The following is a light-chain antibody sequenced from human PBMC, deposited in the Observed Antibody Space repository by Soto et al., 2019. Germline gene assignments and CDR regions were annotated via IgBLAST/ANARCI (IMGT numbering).Light chain of an antibody. J-gene: IGLJ1*01. CDR1: SSDVGSYNL. Sequence: QSALTQPASVSGSPGQSITISCTGTSSDVGSYNLVSWYQQHPGKAPKLMIYGVRKRPSGVSDRFSGSKSGDTASLTISGLQAEDEADYYCCSYAGVNTFYVFGTGTKVTVL. CDR3: CSYAGVNTFYV. V-gene: IGLV2-23*02. CDR2: GVR.